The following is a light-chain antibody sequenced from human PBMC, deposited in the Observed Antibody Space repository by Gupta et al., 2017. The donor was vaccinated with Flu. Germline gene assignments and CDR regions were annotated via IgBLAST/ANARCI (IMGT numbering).Light chain of an antibody. V-gene: IGLV1-47*01. CDR2: RNN. Sequence: QSVLTQPTSASGTPGQRVTMPCSGSSSNIGSNYVYWYQQLPGTAPKLLIYRNNQRPSGVPDRFSGSKSGTSASLAISGLRSEDEADYYCAAWDDSLSGWVFGGGTKLTVL. CDR1: SSNIGSNY. CDR3: AAWDDSLSGWV. J-gene: IGLJ3*02.